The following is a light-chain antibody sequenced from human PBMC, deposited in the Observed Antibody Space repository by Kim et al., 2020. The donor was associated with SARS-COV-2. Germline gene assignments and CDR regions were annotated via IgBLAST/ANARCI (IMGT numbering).Light chain of an antibody. V-gene: IGKV1-5*01. CDR3: QQYNTYSYS. CDR2: DAS. J-gene: IGKJ2*03. Sequence: DIQMTQSPSTLSASVGDRVTITCRASQSISVWLAWYQQKPGKAPKLLIHDASSLESGVPSRFSGSGSGTEFTLTISSLQPDDFATYYCQQYNTYSYSFGQGTKLET. CDR1: QSISVW.